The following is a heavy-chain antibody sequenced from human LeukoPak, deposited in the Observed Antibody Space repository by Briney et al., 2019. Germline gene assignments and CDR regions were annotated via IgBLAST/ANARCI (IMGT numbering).Heavy chain of an antibody. CDR2: ISYDGSNK. Sequence: GRPLRLSCAASGFTFSSYAMHWVRQAPGKGLEWVAVISYDGSNKYYADSVKGRFTISRDNSKNTLYLQMNSLRAEDTAVYYCARDPYCSSTSCYYYGMDVWGQGTTVTVSS. D-gene: IGHD2-2*01. J-gene: IGHJ6*02. CDR3: ARDPYCSSTSCYYYGMDV. CDR1: GFTFSSYA. V-gene: IGHV3-30-3*01.